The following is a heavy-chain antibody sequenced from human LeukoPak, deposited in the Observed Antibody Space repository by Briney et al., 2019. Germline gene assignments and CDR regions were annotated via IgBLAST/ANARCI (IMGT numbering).Heavy chain of an antibody. CDR1: GGSNSSSTASISGANYY. J-gene: IGHJ4*02. CDR2: MTSSGST. Sequence: SETLSLTCTVSGGSNSSSTASISGANYYWTWLRQPAGKGLEWIGRMTSSGSTIYNASLRSRVTMSIDTSRNQFSLRLNSVTAADTAVYFCARVTPYAWFDYWGQGTLVTVSS. V-gene: IGHV4-61*02. CDR3: ARVTPYAWFDY. D-gene: IGHD3-16*01.